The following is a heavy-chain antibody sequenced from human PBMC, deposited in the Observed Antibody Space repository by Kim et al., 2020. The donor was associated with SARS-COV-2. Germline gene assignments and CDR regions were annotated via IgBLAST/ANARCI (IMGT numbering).Heavy chain of an antibody. Sequence: SETLSLTCTVSGYSISSGYYWGWIRQPPGKGLEWIGSIYHSGSTYYNPSLKSRVTISVDTSKNQFSLKLSSVTAADTAVYYCASEDPYYYDSSGYYFGYWGQGTLVTVSS. CDR1: GYSISSGYY. CDR3: ASEDPYYYDSSGYYFGY. J-gene: IGHJ4*02. CDR2: IYHSGST. D-gene: IGHD3-22*01. V-gene: IGHV4-38-2*02.